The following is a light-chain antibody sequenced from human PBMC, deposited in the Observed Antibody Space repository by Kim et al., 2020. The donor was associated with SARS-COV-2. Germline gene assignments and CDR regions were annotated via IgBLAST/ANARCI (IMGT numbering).Light chain of an antibody. J-gene: IGKJ5*01. Sequence: APVGDRVIITCRASQGIGNWLAWYQQKPGKAPKLLISVASTLESGVPSRFSGSGSGTDFTLTITNFQPEDSATYYCQQANSFPLTFGQGTRLEIK. CDR2: VAS. V-gene: IGKV1D-12*01. CDR1: QGIGNW. CDR3: QQANSFPLT.